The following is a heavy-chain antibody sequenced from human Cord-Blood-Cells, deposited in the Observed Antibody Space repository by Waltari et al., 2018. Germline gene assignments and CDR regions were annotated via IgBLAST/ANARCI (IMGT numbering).Heavy chain of an antibody. V-gene: IGHV4-34*01. Sequence: QVQLQQWGAGLLKPSETLSLTCAVYGGSFSGYYWSWFRQPPGKGLEWSGEINHSGSTNYNPSLKSRVTISVDTSKNQFSLKLSSVTAADTAVYYCARTGRSSWYFDYWGQGTLVTVSS. CDR1: GGSFSGYY. CDR2: INHSGST. J-gene: IGHJ4*02. D-gene: IGHD6-13*01. CDR3: ARTGRSSWYFDY.